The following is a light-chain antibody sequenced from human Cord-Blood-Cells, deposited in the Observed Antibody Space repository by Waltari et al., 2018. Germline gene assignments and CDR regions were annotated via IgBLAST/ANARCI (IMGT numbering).Light chain of an antibody. J-gene: IGKJ2*01. CDR2: DAS. V-gene: IGKV1-33*01. CDR3: QQYDNLYT. CDR1: QDISNY. Sequence: IQMTQTQSSLSASVGDRVTITCPASQDISNYLNWYQQKPGKAPKLLIYDASNLETGVPSRFSGSGSGTDFTFTISSLQPEDIATYYCQQYDNLYTFGQGTKLEIK.